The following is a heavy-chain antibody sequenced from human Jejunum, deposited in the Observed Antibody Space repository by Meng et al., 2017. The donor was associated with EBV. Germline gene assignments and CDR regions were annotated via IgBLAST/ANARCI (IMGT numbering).Heavy chain of an antibody. CDR2: ILNDGSDK. V-gene: IGHV3-30*18. CDR3: AKDASSGSFSKWFDT. Sequence: QVQLVESGXXXXXPXRSXRLSCAASGLTFSSYGMHWLRQAPGKGLEWVAVILNDGSDKYYADSVKGRFTVSRDNSKNTLYLQMNSLRAEDTAVYYCAKDASSGSFSKWFDTWGQGTLVTVSS. D-gene: IGHD3-10*01. CDR1: GLTFSSYG. J-gene: IGHJ5*02.